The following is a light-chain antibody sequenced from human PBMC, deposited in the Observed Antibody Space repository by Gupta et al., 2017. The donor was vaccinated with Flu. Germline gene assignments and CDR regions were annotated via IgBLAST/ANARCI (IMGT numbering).Light chain of an antibody. Sequence: EVVLTPSPGTLSLSPGERATLSCRASQSISSRHLDWFQQRPGQAPRLLIFGASSRATGIPDRFSGSGSGTDFTLTISRLEPEDFAVYFCQQFGSSPFTFGQGTRLEIK. CDR3: QQFGSSPFT. CDR2: GAS. J-gene: IGKJ5*01. CDR1: QSISSRH. V-gene: IGKV3-20*01.